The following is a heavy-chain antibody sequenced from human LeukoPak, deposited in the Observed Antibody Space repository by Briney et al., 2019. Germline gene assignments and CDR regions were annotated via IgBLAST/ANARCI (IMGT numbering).Heavy chain of an antibody. CDR3: ARSNWNYDLPGYYFDY. CDR1: GYTFTGYY. D-gene: IGHD1-7*01. CDR2: INPNSGAT. Sequence: ASVKVSCKASGYTFTGYYIHWVRQAPGQGLEWMGWINPNSGATNYAQKFQDRVTVTRDPSISTAYMELSRLKSDDTAVYYCARSNWNYDLPGYYFDYWGQGTLVTVSS. V-gene: IGHV1-2*02. J-gene: IGHJ4*02.